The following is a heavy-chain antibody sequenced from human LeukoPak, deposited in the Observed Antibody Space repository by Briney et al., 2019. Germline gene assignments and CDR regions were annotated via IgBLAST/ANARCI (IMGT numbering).Heavy chain of an antibody. CDR2: ISYDGSNK. CDR1: GFTFSSYA. V-gene: IGHV3-30*04. Sequence: PGGSLRLSCAASGFTFSSYAMHWVRQAPGKGLEWVAVISYDGSNKYYADSVKGQFTISRDNSKNTLYLQMNSLRAEDTAVYYCARETIVVPAAEGGYFDYWGQGTLVTVSS. D-gene: IGHD2-2*01. J-gene: IGHJ4*02. CDR3: ARETIVVPAAEGGYFDY.